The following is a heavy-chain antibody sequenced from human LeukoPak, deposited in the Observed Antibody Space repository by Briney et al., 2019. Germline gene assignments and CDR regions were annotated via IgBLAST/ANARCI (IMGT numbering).Heavy chain of an antibody. CDR2: IYYSETT. CDR3: ARQVSDYYYYYIDV. CDR1: GGSISSTSYY. D-gene: IGHD5/OR15-5a*01. Sequence: SETLSLTCTVSGGSISSTSYYWDWIRQSPGKGPEWIGSIYYSETTYYNPSLEHRVTISIDTSKNQSSLQLSSVTAADTALYYCARQVSDYYYYYIDVWGTGTTVTVSS. V-gene: IGHV4-39*01. J-gene: IGHJ6*03.